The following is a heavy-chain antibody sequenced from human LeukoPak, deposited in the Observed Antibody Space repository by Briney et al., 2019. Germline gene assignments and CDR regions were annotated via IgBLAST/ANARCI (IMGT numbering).Heavy chain of an antibody. J-gene: IGHJ4*02. CDR2: IDPRDSDT. CDR3: ERRQYQLNKPPFDY. V-gene: IGHV5-51*01. CDR1: GYSFSSYW. Sequence: GESLQISCKGSGYSFSSYWIGWVRQMPGKGLEWMGIIDPRDSDTRYSPSFRGQVTISAAKSINTAYLQWSSLKASDTAIYYCERRQYQLNKPPFDYWGKGTQVTVSS. D-gene: IGHD2-2*01.